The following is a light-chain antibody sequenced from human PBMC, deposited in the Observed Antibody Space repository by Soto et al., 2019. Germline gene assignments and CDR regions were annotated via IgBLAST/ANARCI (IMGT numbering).Light chain of an antibody. CDR3: LQDYNYPRT. V-gene: IGKV1-6*01. CDR1: QGIRND. Sequence: AIQMTKSPSSLSASVGDRVTITCRASQGIRNDLGWYQQKPGKAPKLLIYAASTLHSGVPSRFSGGGSDTDFTLTISSLQPEDFATYYCLQDYNYPRTFGQGTKVEIK. J-gene: IGKJ1*01. CDR2: AAS.